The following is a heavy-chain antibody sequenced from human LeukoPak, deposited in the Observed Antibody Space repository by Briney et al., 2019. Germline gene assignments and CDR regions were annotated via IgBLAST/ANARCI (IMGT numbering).Heavy chain of an antibody. CDR2: ISGSGGNT. D-gene: IGHD2-15*01. Sequence: GGSLRLSCAASGFTFSSYAMSWVRQATGKGLEWVSGISGSGGNTYYADSVKGRFTISRDNSKNTLFLQMNSLRAEDTAVYYCAKSPRSVGYIVLEIWGQGTMVTVSS. CDR3: AKSPRSVGYIVLEI. V-gene: IGHV3-23*01. J-gene: IGHJ3*02. CDR1: GFTFSSYA.